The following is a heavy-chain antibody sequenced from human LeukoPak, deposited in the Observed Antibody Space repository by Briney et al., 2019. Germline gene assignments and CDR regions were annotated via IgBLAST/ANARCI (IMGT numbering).Heavy chain of an antibody. D-gene: IGHD3-16*01. CDR3: XXXXXXGNYGNYYYYYMDV. V-gene: IGHV3-21*01. Sequence: KPGGSLRLSCAASGFTFNYYNMNWVRQAPGKALEWVSSITSSGAYIFYADSVRGRFTISRDNAKDSLYLQMNSLGPEDTAVYYXXXXXXXGNYGNYYYYYMDVWGKGTTVTISS. CDR2: ITSSGAYI. J-gene: IGHJ6*03. CDR1: GFTFNYYN.